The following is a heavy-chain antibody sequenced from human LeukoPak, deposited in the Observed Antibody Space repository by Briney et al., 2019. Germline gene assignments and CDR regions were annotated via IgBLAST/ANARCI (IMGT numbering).Heavy chain of an antibody. CDR1: GFTFDDYA. CDR3: ARHTAEKYNWFDR. Sequence: LRLSCAASGFTFDDYAMHWIRQPPGKGLEWIGYIYYSGSTNYNPSLKSRVTISVDTSKNQFSLKMSSVTAADTAVYYCARHTAEKYNWFDRWGQGTLVTVSS. V-gene: IGHV4-59*08. CDR2: IYYSGST. J-gene: IGHJ5*02.